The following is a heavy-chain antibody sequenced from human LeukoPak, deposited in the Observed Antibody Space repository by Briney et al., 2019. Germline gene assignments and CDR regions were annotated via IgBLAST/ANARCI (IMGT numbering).Heavy chain of an antibody. Sequence: EASETLSLTCTVSGDSLSSSFWSWIRQPAGKGLEWIGRIYTSGYTNYNPSLKSRVTMSVDTSKNQFSLKLNSLTAADAAVYYCARDCSGGSCYSGVVDYWGQGTLVTVSS. D-gene: IGHD2-15*01. CDR1: GDSLSSSF. CDR3: ARDCSGGSCYSGVVDY. J-gene: IGHJ4*02. CDR2: IYTSGYT. V-gene: IGHV4-4*07.